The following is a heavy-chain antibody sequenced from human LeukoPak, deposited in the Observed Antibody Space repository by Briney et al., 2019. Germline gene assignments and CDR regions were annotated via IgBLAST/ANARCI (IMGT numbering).Heavy chain of an antibody. V-gene: IGHV1-2*02. CDR1: GYTFTGYY. CDR2: LNPSSGAT. D-gene: IGHD2-15*01. J-gene: IGHJ5*02. CDR3: ARGARGGYSGNWFDP. Sequence: ASVKVSCKASGYTFTGYYLQWVRQAPGLGLEWMGWLNPSSGATEYSQKFQGRVTITRDTSINTVYMELTRLRSDDTAVYYCARGARGGYSGNWFDPWGQGTLVTVSS.